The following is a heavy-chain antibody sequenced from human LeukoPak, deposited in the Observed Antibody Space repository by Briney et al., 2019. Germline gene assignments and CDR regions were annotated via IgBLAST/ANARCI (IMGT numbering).Heavy chain of an antibody. Sequence: SGGSLRLSCAASGFTFSSYATSWVRQAPGKGLEWVSAISDSGGYTYYADSVEGRFTISRDNAKNTVYLQMNSLRAEDTAVYYCAKSSGSYPYYFDYWGQGTLVTVSS. J-gene: IGHJ4*02. CDR3: AKSSGSYPYYFDY. V-gene: IGHV3-23*01. CDR2: ISDSGGYT. CDR1: GFTFSSYA. D-gene: IGHD3-10*01.